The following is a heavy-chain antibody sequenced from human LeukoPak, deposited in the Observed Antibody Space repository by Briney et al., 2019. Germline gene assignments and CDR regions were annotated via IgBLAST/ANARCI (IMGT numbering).Heavy chain of an antibody. J-gene: IGHJ5*02. CDR1: GGTFSSYA. Sequence: ASVKVSCKASGGTFSSYAISWVRQAPGQGLEWMGWISAYNGNTNYAQKLQGRVTMTTDTSTSTAYMELRSLRSDDTAVYYCARQYSSSWYGNWFDPWGQGTLVTVSS. V-gene: IGHV1-18*01. CDR2: ISAYNGNT. D-gene: IGHD6-13*01. CDR3: ARQYSSSWYGNWFDP.